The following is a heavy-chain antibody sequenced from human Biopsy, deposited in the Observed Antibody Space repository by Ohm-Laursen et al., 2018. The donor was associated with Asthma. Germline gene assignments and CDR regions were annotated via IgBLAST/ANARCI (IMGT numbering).Heavy chain of an antibody. CDR2: LFHSGTT. CDR1: GGAIDSGAYY. V-gene: IGHV4-30-2*01. Sequence: TLSLTCTVSGGAIDSGAYYWSWIRQPPGKGLELIAYLFHSGTTYYNPSLKSRVTISVDRSQRQFSLKVNSVTAADTAVYYCARMNTLIQAANYFSYAMDVWGQGTTVTVSS. J-gene: IGHJ6*02. CDR3: ARMNTLIQAANYFSYAMDV. D-gene: IGHD3-9*01.